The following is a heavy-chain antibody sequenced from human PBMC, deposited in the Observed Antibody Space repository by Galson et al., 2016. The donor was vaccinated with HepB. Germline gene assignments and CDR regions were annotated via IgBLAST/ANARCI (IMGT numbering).Heavy chain of an antibody. V-gene: IGHV5-51*01. Sequence: QSGAEVKKPGESLKISCKASGYSFPNYWIAWVRQMPGKGLEWMGIIHAGDSDTRYSPSFQGDVTISVDKYLISAYLWWRGLRPSATSIYFCARSSTPFFDYWGHGTLVTVSS. J-gene: IGHJ4*01. CDR2: IHAGDSDT. CDR1: GYSFPNYW. CDR3: ARSSTPFFDY.